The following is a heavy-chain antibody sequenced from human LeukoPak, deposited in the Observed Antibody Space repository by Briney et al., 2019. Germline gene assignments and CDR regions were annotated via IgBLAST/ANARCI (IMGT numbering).Heavy chain of an antibody. CDR2: INGDESTT. Sequence: PGGSLRLSCAASGFTFSSSWMHWVRQAPGKGLVWVSRINGDESTTTYADSVKGRFTISRDNAKNTLYLQMDSLRAEDTAIYYCVRQGGANPGDSWGQGTLVTVSS. V-gene: IGHV3-74*01. D-gene: IGHD4/OR15-4a*01. J-gene: IGHJ4*02. CDR3: VRQGGANPGDS. CDR1: GFTFSSSW.